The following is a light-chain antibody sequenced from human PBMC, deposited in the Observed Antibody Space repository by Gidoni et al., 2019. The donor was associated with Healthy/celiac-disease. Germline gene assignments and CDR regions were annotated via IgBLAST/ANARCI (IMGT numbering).Light chain of an antibody. J-gene: IGKJ4*01. CDR2: GAS. V-gene: IGKV3-20*01. CDR3: QQYGSSPPEVT. Sequence: EIVLTQSPGTLSLSPGERATLSCRASQSVSSSYLAWYQQKPGQAPRLPIYGASSRATGIPDRFSGSGSGTDFTLTISRLEPEDFAVYYCQQYGSSPPEVTFXGXTKVEIK. CDR1: QSVSSSY.